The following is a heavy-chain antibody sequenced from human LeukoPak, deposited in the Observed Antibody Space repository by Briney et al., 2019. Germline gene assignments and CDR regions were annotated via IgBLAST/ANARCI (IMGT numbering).Heavy chain of an antibody. J-gene: IGHJ4*02. CDR3: ARSYVDTAMALDY. CDR1: GFTFSSYE. D-gene: IGHD5-18*01. V-gene: IGHV3-48*03. CDR2: ISSSGSTI. Sequence: GGSLRLSCAASGFTFSSYEMNWVRQAPGKGQEWVSYISSSGSTIYYADSVKGRFTISRDNAKNSLYLQMNSLRAEDTAVYYCARSYVDTAMALDYWGQGTLVTVSS.